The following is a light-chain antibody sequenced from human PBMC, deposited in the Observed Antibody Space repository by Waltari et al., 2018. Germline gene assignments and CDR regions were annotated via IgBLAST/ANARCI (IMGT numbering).Light chain of an antibody. CDR1: QYISTN. CDR3: HQSHFPTWT. V-gene: IGKV1-39*01. Sequence: MTQSPSSLSASVGDRVTITCRARQYISTNLNWYQHKPGKAPKVLIYDASTLQSGVPSRFSGSGSGTDFTLTIKNLQLEDSATYYCHQSHFPTWTFGQGTKVEIK. J-gene: IGKJ1*01. CDR2: DAS.